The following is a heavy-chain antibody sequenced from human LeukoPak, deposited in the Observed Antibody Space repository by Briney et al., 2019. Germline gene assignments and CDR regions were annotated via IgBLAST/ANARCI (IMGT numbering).Heavy chain of an antibody. CDR1: GDSMGTYH. J-gene: IGHJ6*02. D-gene: IGHD3-3*01. V-gene: IGHV4-59*01. Sequence: SETLALTCTVFGDSMGTYHWSWIRQPPGKGLEWIGNIYCSENTKCDPSLKSRVTISIDTSKNQFSLKLSSVTAADTAVYYCARNPRSGYFPHYHYYGMDVWGQGTTVTVSS. CDR2: IYCSENT. CDR3: ARNPRSGYFPHYHYYGMDV.